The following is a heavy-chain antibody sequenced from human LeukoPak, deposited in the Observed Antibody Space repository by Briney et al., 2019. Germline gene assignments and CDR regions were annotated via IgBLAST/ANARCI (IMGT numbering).Heavy chain of an antibody. CDR1: GFTFDDYA. CDR3: AKETHSTMVPGYAFDI. J-gene: IGHJ3*02. Sequence: GGSLRLTCAASGFTFDDYAIHWVRQAPGKGLEWVSGISWNGAKIVYADSVKGRFTISRDNAKNSLYLQMDSLGTEDTALYYCAKETHSTMVPGYAFDIWGQGTMVTVSS. CDR2: ISWNGAKI. D-gene: IGHD2-8*01. V-gene: IGHV3-9*01.